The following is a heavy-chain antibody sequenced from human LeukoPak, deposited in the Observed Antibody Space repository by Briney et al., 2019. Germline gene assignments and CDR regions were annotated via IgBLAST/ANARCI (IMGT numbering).Heavy chain of an antibody. V-gene: IGHV4-39*01. CDR2: IYYSGST. Sequence: SETLSLTCTVSGGSISSSSYYWGWIRQPPGKGLEWIGSIYYSGSTYYNPSLKSRVTISVDTSKNQFSLKLSSVTAADTAVYYCATSGYDGFDYWGQGTLVTVSS. D-gene: IGHD5-12*01. CDR1: GGSISSSSYY. CDR3: ATSGYDGFDY. J-gene: IGHJ4*02.